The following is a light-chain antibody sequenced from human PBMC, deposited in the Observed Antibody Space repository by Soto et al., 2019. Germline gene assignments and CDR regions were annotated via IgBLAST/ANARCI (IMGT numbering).Light chain of an antibody. CDR1: QSVGSH. CDR3: QYYDHWWT. CDR2: GAS. J-gene: IGKJ1*01. V-gene: IGKV3-15*01. Sequence: EIVMTQSPATLSVSPGERATLSCRASQSVGSHLAWYQQRPGQAPRLLIYGASYRATGIPARFSGSGSGTDFTLTISSLQSEDFGVYYCQYYDHWWTFGQGTKVDIK.